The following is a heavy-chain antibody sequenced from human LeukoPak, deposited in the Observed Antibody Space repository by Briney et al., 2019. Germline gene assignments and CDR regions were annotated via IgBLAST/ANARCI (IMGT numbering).Heavy chain of an antibody. CDR2: ISWNSVNI. D-gene: IGHD3-10*01. CDR3: AKDSIRGADKSYYMDV. CDR1: GFTFDYYA. Sequence: GGSLRLSCAASGFTFDYYAMHWVRQTPGKGLEWVSGISWNSVNIGYADSVRGRFTISRDNAKNSLYLQMNSLRPEDMALYYCAKDSIRGADKSYYMDVWGKGTTVTVSS. J-gene: IGHJ6*03. V-gene: IGHV3-9*03.